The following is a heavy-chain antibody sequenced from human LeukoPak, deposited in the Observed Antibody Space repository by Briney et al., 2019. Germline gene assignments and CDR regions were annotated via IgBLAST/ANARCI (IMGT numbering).Heavy chain of an antibody. CDR2: IYYSGST. J-gene: IGHJ3*02. CDR3: ARGEIQLWLLVGAFDI. V-gene: IGHV4-59*01. Sequence: KASETLSLTCTVSGGSISSYYWSWIRQPPGKGLEWIGYIYYSGSTNYNPSLKSRVTISVDTSKNQFSLKLSSVTAADTAVYYCARGEIQLWLLVGAFDIWGQGPMPTVSS. CDR1: GGSISSYY. D-gene: IGHD5-18*01.